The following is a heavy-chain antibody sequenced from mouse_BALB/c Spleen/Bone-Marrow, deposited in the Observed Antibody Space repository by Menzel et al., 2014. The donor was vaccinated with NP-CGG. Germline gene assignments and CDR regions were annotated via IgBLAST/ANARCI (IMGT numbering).Heavy chain of an antibody. CDR1: GFTFSSFG. D-gene: IGHD4-1*01. Sequence: EVHLVESGGGLVQPGGSRKLSCAASGFTFSSFGMHWVRQAPEKGLEWVAYISSGSTVIFYADTVKGRFTISRDNPKNPLFLQMTSLRSEDTAMYYCARGGNWDDFDVWGAGTTVTVSS. J-gene: IGHJ1*01. V-gene: IGHV5-17*02. CDR3: ARGGNWDDFDV. CDR2: ISSGSTVI.